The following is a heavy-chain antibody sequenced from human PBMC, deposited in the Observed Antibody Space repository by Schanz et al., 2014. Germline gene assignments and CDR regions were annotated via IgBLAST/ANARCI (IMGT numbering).Heavy chain of an antibody. CDR2: ISSSGSTI. Sequence: DVQLLESGGGLVQPGESLRLSCAASGFTFTTYAMTWVRQAPGKGLEWVSSISSSGSTIYYADSVKGRFTISRDNAKKSLYLRRNSLRAEDTAVYYCARDAVTSVLTPGFYYWGQGTLVTVSS. CDR3: ARDAVTSVLTPGFYY. J-gene: IGHJ4*02. V-gene: IGHV3-48*04. D-gene: IGHD4-17*01. CDR1: GFTFTTYA.